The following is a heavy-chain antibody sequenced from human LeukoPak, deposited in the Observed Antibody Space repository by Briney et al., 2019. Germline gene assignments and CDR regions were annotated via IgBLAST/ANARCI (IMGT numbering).Heavy chain of an antibody. CDR2: ITGRSNYI. CDR3: ARVEGNGDTQSFDY. V-gene: IGHV3-21*01. Sequence: GGSLRLSYAASGFTFSTYSMTWVRQAPGKGLEWVSSITGRSNYIYYADSVKGRFTISRDNAKNSLYLQMNSLRAEDTAVYYCARVEGNGDTQSFDYWGQGTLVTVSS. CDR1: GFTFSTYS. J-gene: IGHJ4*02. D-gene: IGHD2-21*02.